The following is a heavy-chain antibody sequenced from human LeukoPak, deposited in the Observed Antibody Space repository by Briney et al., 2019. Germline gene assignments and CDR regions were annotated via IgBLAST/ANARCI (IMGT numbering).Heavy chain of an antibody. CDR1: GGSISSYY. CDR3: ARRVAAAGTLWFDP. D-gene: IGHD6-13*01. CDR2: IYTSGST. V-gene: IGHV4-4*07. Sequence: SETLSLTCTVSGGSISSYYWSWIRQPAGKGLEWIGRIYTSGSTNYNPSLKSRVTMSVDTSKNQFSLKLSSVTAADTAVYYCARRVAAAGTLWFDPWGQGTLVTVSS. J-gene: IGHJ5*02.